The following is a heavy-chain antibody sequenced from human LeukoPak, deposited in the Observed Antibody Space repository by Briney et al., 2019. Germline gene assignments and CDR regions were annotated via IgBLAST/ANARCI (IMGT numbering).Heavy chain of an antibody. D-gene: IGHD4-17*01. CDR2: IYYSGST. CDR1: GGSISSGDYY. CDR3: ARGLISGTVTSRYYYYGMDV. Sequence: SETLSLTCTVSGGSISSGDYYWSWIRQPPGKGLEWIGYIYYSGSTYYNPSLKSRVTISVDTSKNQFSLKLSSVTAADTAVYYCARGLISGTVTSRYYYYGMDVWGQGTTVTVSS. J-gene: IGHJ6*02. V-gene: IGHV4-30-4*01.